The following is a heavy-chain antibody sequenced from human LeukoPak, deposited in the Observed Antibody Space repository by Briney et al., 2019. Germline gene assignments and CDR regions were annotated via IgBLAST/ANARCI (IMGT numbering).Heavy chain of an antibody. CDR2: IIPIFGTA. CDR3: ARGFNYYDSSGTPGLYYMDV. CDR1: GGTFSSYA. Sequence: SVKVSCKASGGTFSSYAISWVRQAPRQGLEWMGRIIPIFGTANYAQKFQGRVTITTDESTSTAYMELSSLRSEDTAVYYCARGFNYYDSSGTPGLYYMDVWGKGTTVTVSS. V-gene: IGHV1-69*05. J-gene: IGHJ6*03. D-gene: IGHD3-22*01.